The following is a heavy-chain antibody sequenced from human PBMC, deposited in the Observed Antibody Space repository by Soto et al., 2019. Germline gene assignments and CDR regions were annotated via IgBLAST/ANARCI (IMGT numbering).Heavy chain of an antibody. CDR1: GFTFSSYS. J-gene: IGHJ6*03. CDR2: ISSSSSTI. CDR3: ARDAVGYDFWSGYYTLYYYYYMDV. D-gene: IGHD3-3*01. V-gene: IGHV3-48*01. Sequence: GGSLRLSCAASGFTFSSYSMNWVRQAPGKGLEWVSYISSSSSTIYYADSVKGRFTISRDNAKNSLYLQMNSLRAEDTAVYYCARDAVGYDFWSGYYTLYYYYYMDVWGKGTTVTVSS.